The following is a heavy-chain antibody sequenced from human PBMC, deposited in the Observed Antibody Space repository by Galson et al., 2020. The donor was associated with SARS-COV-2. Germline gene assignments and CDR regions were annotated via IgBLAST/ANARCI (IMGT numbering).Heavy chain of an antibody. CDR2: INPKSGGT. CDR1: GYTFTDYY. D-gene: IGHD3-9*01. V-gene: IGHV1-2*02. CDR3: ARLRYYDVLTGYIVDV. Sequence: ASVKVSCKASGYTFTDYYIHWVRQAPGQGLEWMGWINPKSGGTNYAQKFEGRVTMTRDTSITTAYMELSRLRADDTAVYYCARLRYYDVLTGYIVDVWGQGTMCTVSA. J-gene: IGHJ6*01.